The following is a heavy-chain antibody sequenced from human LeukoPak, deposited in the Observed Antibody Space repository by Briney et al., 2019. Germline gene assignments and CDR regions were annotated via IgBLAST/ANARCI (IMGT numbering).Heavy chain of an antibody. V-gene: IGHV3-48*03. CDR3: AKVGLVWFLDY. CDR1: GFTFSSYE. J-gene: IGHJ4*02. Sequence: PGGSLRLSCAASGFTFSSYEMNWVRQAPGKGLEWVSYISSSGSTIYYADSVKGRFTISRDNAKNSLYLQMNSLRAEDTAVYYCAKVGLVWFLDYWGQGTLVTVSS. CDR2: ISSSGSTI. D-gene: IGHD3-10*01.